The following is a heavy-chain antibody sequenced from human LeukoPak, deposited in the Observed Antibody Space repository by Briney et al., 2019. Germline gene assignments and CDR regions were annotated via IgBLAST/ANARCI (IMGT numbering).Heavy chain of an antibody. D-gene: IGHD2-2*02. Sequence: SSETLSLTCTVSGGSISSYYWSWIRQPAGKGLEWIGRIYTSGSTNYNPSLKSRVTMSVDTSKNQYSLKLSSVTAAGTAVYYCARGQAVPAAIPFDYWGQGTLVTVSS. J-gene: IGHJ4*02. CDR1: GGSISSYY. CDR2: IYTSGST. CDR3: ARGQAVPAAIPFDY. V-gene: IGHV4-4*07.